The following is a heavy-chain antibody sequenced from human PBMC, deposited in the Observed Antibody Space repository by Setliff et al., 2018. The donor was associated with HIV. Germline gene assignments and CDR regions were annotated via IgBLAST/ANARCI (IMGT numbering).Heavy chain of an antibody. V-gene: IGHV3-66*02. CDR2: IYGGGST. J-gene: IGHJ4*02. Sequence: GGSLRLSCAASGFNVRNNYMSWVRQAPGKGLEWVSAIYGGGSTYYADSVKGRFTISRDSSENTLYLQMNSLRVEDTGVYFCARESFGGSTWALGDSWGQGALVT. CDR1: GFNVRNNY. CDR3: ARESFGGSTWALGDS. D-gene: IGHD2-15*01.